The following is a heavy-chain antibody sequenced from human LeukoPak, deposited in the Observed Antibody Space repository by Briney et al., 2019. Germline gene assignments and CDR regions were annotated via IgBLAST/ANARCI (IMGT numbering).Heavy chain of an antibody. CDR2: INHSGST. CDR3: ARNGALLWFGELLWGPYFDY. Sequence: SETLSLTCAVYGGSFSGYYWSWIRQPPGKGLEWIGEINHSGSTNYNPSPKSRVTISVDTSKNQFSLKLSSVTAADTAVYYCARNGALLWFGELLWGPYFDYWGQGTLVTVSS. J-gene: IGHJ4*02. V-gene: IGHV4-34*01. D-gene: IGHD3-10*01. CDR1: GGSFSGYY.